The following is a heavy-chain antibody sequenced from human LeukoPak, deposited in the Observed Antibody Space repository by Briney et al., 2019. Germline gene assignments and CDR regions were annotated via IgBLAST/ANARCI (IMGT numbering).Heavy chain of an antibody. V-gene: IGHV3-11*04. CDR1: GFTFSDYY. CDR3: LGYCSSTSCYEDWDQGWFDP. D-gene: IGHD2-2*01. J-gene: IGHJ5*02. Sequence: PGGSLRLSCAASGFTFSDYYMIWIRQAPGKGLEWVSYISSSGSTIYYADSVKGRFTISRDNAKNSLYLQMNSLRAEDTAVYYCLGYCSSTSCYEDWDQGWFDPWGQGTLVTVSS. CDR2: ISSSGSTI.